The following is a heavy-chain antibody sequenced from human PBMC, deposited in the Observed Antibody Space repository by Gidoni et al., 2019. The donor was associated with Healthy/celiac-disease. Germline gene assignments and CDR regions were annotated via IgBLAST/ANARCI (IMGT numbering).Heavy chain of an antibody. CDR3: AKDDAEYSSGWSGGRSFDY. Sequence: VQLLESGGGLVQPGGSLRLSCAASGFSFSSYAMSWVRQAPGKGLEWVSAISGSGGSTYYADSVKGRFTISRDNSKNTLYLQMNSLRAEDTAVYYCAKDDAEYSSGWSGGRSFDYWGQGTLVTVSS. CDR2: ISGSGGST. D-gene: IGHD6-19*01. J-gene: IGHJ4*02. V-gene: IGHV3-23*01. CDR1: GFSFSSYA.